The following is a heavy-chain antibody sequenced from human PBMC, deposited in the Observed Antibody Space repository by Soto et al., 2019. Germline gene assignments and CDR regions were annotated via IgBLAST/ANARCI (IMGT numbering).Heavy chain of an antibody. V-gene: IGHV4-4*02. CDR2: THHSGRT. CDR3: AKDFGYNYGYDAFDI. D-gene: IGHD5-18*01. Sequence: SETLSLTCTVSGGSMSSSNWWNWVRQPPGKGLEWIGETHHSGRTNYNPSLKSRVTISVDKSKNHFSLKLSSVSAADTAVYYCAKDFGYNYGYDAFDIWGQGTMVTVSS. CDR1: GGSMSSSNW. J-gene: IGHJ3*02.